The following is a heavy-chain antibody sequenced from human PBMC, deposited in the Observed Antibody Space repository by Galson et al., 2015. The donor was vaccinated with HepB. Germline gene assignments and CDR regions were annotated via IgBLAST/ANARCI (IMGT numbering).Heavy chain of an antibody. J-gene: IGHJ4*02. CDR3: TRDDPAGVASDY. Sequence: SLRLSCAASGFTFGDYAMSWVRQAPGKGLEWVGFIRSKAYGGTTEYAASVKGRFTISRDDSKSIAYLQMNSLKTEDTAVYYCTRDDPAGVASDYWGQGTLVTVSS. V-gene: IGHV3-49*04. CDR2: IRSKAYGGTT. CDR1: GFTFGDYA. D-gene: IGHD2-21*01.